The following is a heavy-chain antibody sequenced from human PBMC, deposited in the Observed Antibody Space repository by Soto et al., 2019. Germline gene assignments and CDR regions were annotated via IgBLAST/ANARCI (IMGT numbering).Heavy chain of an antibody. CDR2: VIPIFDVT. J-gene: IGHJ4*02. CDR1: GGTFSIYT. Sequence: GASVKVSCKASGGTFSIYTISWVRQAPGQGLEWMGRVIPIFDVTSYAQRFQGRVTITADKSTTTAYMELSSLRSEDTAVYYCAKDRVVVTPKPDYWGQGTLVTVSS. D-gene: IGHD2-21*02. V-gene: IGHV1-69*04. CDR3: AKDRVVVTPKPDY.